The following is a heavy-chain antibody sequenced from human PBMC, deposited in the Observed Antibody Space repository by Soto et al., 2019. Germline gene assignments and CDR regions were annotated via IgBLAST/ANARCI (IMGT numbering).Heavy chain of an antibody. Sequence: QVQLVQSGAEEKKPGASVKVSCKASGYTFTSYAMHWVRQAPGQRLEWMGRINAGNGNTKCSQKFQDRVTITRDTSASTAYMELSSLSSEDTAVYYCARGESVVGDYWGQGTLVTVSS. D-gene: IGHD2-15*01. V-gene: IGHV1-3*05. CDR1: GYTFTSYA. CDR2: INAGNGNT. CDR3: ARGESVVGDY. J-gene: IGHJ4*02.